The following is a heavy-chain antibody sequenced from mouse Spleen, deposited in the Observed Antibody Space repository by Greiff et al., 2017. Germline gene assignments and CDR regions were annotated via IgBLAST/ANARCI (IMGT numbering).Heavy chain of an antibody. CDR3: ARGGLYYRYDDWYFDV. D-gene: IGHD2-14*01. J-gene: IGHJ1*01. Sequence: VQLVESGAELVRPGASVKLSCKASGYTFTDYYINWVKQRPGQGLEWIARIYPGSGNTYYNEKFKGKATLTAEKSSSTAYMQLSSLTSEDSAVYFCARGGLYYRYDDWYFDVWGAGTTVTVSS. V-gene: IGHV1-76*01. CDR1: GYTFTDYY. CDR2: IYPGSGNT.